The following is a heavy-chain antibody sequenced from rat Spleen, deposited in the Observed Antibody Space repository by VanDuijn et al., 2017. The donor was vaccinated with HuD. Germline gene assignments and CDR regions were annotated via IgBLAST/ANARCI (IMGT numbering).Heavy chain of an antibody. J-gene: IGHJ3*01. CDR3: ARSYGGYTSNWFPY. CDR1: GFSLTSYN. D-gene: IGHD1-11*01. V-gene: IGHV2-41*01. CDR2: IWNTGGT. Sequence: QVQLKESGPGLVQPSQTLSLTCTVAGFSLTSYNVHWVRQPPGKGLEWMGVIWNTGGTRYNSTLKSRLSISRDTSKNQVFLKRNSLQTDDTVIYFCARSYGGYTSNWFPYWGQGTLVTVSS.